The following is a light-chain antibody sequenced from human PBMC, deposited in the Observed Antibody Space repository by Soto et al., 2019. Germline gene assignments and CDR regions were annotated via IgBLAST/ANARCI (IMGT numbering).Light chain of an antibody. V-gene: IGKV4-1*01. CDR3: QQYYRPWT. CDR1: QSVLYSSNNKNY. CDR2: WAA. J-gene: IGKJ1*01. Sequence: DIVMTQSPDSLAVSLGERATINCKSSQSVLYSSNNKNYLAWYQQKPGQPPKLLIYWAATRESGVPDRFSGSESGTDFNLTISSLQAEDVAVYYCQQYYRPWTFGHGTNVEIK.